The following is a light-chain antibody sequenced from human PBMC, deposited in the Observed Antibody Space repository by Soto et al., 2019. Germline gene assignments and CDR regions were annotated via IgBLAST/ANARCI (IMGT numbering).Light chain of an antibody. CDR3: SSYTSSSLYV. CDR1: SSDVGGYNS. CDR2: EVS. J-gene: IGLJ1*01. Sequence: QSALTQPASVSGSPGQSITISCTGTSSDVGGYNSVSWYQQHPGKAHKLMIYEVSNRPSGVSNRFSGSKSGNTASLTISGLRAEDEADYYCSSYTSSSLYVFGTGTKLPVL. V-gene: IGLV2-14*01.